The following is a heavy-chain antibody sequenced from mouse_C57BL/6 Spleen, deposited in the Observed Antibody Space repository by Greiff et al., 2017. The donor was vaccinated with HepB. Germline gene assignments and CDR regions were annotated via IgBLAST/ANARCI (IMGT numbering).Heavy chain of an antibody. D-gene: IGHD2-1*01. CDR1: GYTFTDYY. Sequence: VQLQQSGAELVRPGASVKLSCKASGYTFTDYYINWVKQRPGQGLEWIARIYPGSGNTYYNEKFKGKATLTAEKSSSTAYMQLSSLTSEDSAVYFCAREEIYYGNYGRFAYWGQGTLVTVSA. V-gene: IGHV1-76*01. J-gene: IGHJ3*01. CDR3: AREEIYYGNYGRFAY. CDR2: IYPGSGNT.